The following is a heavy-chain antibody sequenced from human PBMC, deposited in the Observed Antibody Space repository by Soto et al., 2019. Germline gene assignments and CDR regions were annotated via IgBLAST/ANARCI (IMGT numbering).Heavy chain of an antibody. CDR3: TSVAATPGY. CDR1: GFTFSSYG. CDR2: ISYDGINK. Sequence: QVQLVESGGGVVQPGRSLRLSCAASGFTFSSYGMHWVRQAPGKGLEWVAGISYDGINKYYADSVKGRFTISRDNSKNTLYLQMNSLRAEDTAVYYCTSVAATPGYWGQGTLVTVSS. J-gene: IGHJ4*02. V-gene: IGHV3-30*03. D-gene: IGHD2-15*01.